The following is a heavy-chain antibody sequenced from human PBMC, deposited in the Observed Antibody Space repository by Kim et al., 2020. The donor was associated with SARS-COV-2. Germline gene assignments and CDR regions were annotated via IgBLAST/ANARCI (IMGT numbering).Heavy chain of an antibody. Sequence: SETLSLTCAVSGGSISSSNWWSWVRQSPEKGLEWIGEIYYSGSTNYNPSLRSRVTISVDKSKNQFSLNLNSVTAADTALYYCARALSGAQVPYFDSWGQGILVTVSS. V-gene: IGHV4-4*02. CDR1: GGSISSSNW. CDR3: ARALSGAQVPYFDS. CDR2: IYYSGST. D-gene: IGHD4-17*01. J-gene: IGHJ4*02.